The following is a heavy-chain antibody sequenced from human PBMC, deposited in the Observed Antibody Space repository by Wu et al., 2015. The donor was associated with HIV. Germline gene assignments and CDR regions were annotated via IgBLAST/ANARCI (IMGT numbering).Heavy chain of an antibody. J-gene: IGHJ6*02. CDR1: GYTLTELS. V-gene: IGHV1-8*01. CDR3: ARGNCGGDCSSFYYYYYGMDI. D-gene: IGHD2-21*02. CDR2: MNPNSGNT. Sequence: QVQLVQSGAEVKKPGASVKVSCKVSGYTLTELSMHWVRQAPGQGLEWMGWMNPNSGNTGYAQKFQGRVTMTRNTSIGTAYMELSSLRSEDTAVYYCARGNCGGDCSSFYYYYYGMDIWGQGTTVTVSS.